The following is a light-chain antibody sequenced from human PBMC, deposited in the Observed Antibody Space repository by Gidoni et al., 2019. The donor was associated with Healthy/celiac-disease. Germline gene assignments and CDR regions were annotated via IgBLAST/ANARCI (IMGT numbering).Light chain of an antibody. CDR3: QQSDSTLST. V-gene: IGKV1-39*01. Sequence: DIQMTQSPSSLSASVGDRVTITCRASQSISNYLNWYQQKPGKAPKLLIYDASSLQSGVPSRFSGSGSGTDFTLTISSLQPEDFATYYCQQSDSTLSTFGQGTQLEIK. CDR2: DAS. J-gene: IGKJ5*01. CDR1: QSISNY.